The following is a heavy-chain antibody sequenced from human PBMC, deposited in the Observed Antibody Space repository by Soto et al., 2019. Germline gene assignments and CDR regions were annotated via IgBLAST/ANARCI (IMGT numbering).Heavy chain of an antibody. CDR2: IWYDGSNK. Sequence: XGSLRLSCAASGFTFSSYGMHWVRQAPGKGLEWVAVIWYDGSNKYYADSVKGRFTISRDNSKNTLYLQMNSLRAEDTAVYYCARAMVRGYYHYGMAVWRQGTTVTV. J-gene: IGHJ6*02. CDR1: GFTFSSYG. V-gene: IGHV3-33*01. CDR3: ARAMVRGYYHYGMAV. D-gene: IGHD3-10*01.